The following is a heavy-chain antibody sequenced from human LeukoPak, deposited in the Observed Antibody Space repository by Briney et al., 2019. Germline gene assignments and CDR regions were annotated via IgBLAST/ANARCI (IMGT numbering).Heavy chain of an antibody. J-gene: IGHJ4*02. CDR2: IYYDGSNK. V-gene: IGHV3-30*19. CDR3: ARDNRPYSSSSFDY. D-gene: IGHD6-6*01. Sequence: GGSLRLSCTASGFTFSSYGMHWVRQAPGKGLEWVALIYYDGSNKYYADSVKGRFTISRDNSKNTLYLQMNSLRAEDTAVYYCARDNRPYSSSSFDYWGQGTLVTVSS. CDR1: GFTFSSYG.